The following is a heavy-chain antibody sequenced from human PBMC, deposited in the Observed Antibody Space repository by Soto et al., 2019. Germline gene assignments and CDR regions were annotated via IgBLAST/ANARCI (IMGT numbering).Heavy chain of an antibody. Sequence: EVQLLESGGGLVQPGGSLRLSCAASGFTFSSYAMSWVRQAPGKGLEWVSVISGSGISPHYADSVKGRFTISRDNSKNTLSLQMNSLRAEDTAVYYCAKEFVAVAGTGCHYWGQGTLVTVSS. CDR3: AKEFVAVAGTGCHY. CDR1: GFTFSSYA. V-gene: IGHV3-23*01. CDR2: ISGSGISP. J-gene: IGHJ4*02. D-gene: IGHD6-19*01.